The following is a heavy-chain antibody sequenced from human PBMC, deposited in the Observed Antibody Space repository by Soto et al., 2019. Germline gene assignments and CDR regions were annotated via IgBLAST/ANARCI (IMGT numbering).Heavy chain of an antibody. Sequence: QVQLVESGGGVVQPGRSLRLSCAASGFTFSSYGMHWVRQAPGKGLEWVAVISYDGSNKYYADSVKGRFTISRDNSKNTLYLQMNRRRAGDTAVYYCAKIEGEMYDGSGSYFSCYYMDVWGKGTTVTVSS. CDR3: AKIEGEMYDGSGSYFSCYYMDV. CDR1: GFTFSSYG. J-gene: IGHJ6*03. D-gene: IGHD3-10*01. V-gene: IGHV3-30*18. CDR2: ISYDGSNK.